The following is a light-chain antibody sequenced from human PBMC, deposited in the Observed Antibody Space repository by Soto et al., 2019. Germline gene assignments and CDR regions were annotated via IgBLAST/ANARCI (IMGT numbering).Light chain of an antibody. Sequence: QSALTQPPSASGSPGQSVTISCTGTSSDVGGYNYVSWYQQHSGKAPNLMIYEVSKRPSGVPDRFSGSKSGNTASLTVSGLQAEDEDAYYCSSYAGSNNFVVFGGGTKLTVL. V-gene: IGLV2-8*01. CDR3: SSYAGSNNFVV. CDR2: EVS. J-gene: IGLJ2*01. CDR1: SSDVGGYNY.